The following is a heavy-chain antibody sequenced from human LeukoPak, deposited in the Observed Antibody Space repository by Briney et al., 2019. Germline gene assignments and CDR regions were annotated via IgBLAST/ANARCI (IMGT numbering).Heavy chain of an antibody. CDR2: ISNSGGST. D-gene: IGHD2-2*02. CDR3: AKDLWGFVEVAAILDY. CDR1: AFTFSTYA. J-gene: IGHJ4*02. V-gene: IGHV3-23*01. Sequence: GGSLRLSCAASAFTFSTYAMSWVRQAPGKGLEWVSGISNSGGSTPYADSVRGRFTISRDNSKNTLYLQMTSLRAEDTAVYYCAKDLWGFVEVAAILDYWGQGTLVTVSS.